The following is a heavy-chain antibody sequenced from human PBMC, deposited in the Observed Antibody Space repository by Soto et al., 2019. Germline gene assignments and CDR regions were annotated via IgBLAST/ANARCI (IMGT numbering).Heavy chain of an antibody. V-gene: IGHV4-59*11. CDR3: ERGIEGWYQGRYYYGMDV. J-gene: IGHJ6*02. D-gene: IGHD6-19*01. CDR1: GGSISDHY. CDR2: IHNGGST. Sequence: PSETLSLTCPVAGGSISDHYYMWIRQYPGKGLEYIGYIHNGGSTNYNPSLKSRVTISVDTSKNQFSLKLSSVTAADTAVYYCERGIEGWYQGRYYYGMDVWGQGTTVTVSS.